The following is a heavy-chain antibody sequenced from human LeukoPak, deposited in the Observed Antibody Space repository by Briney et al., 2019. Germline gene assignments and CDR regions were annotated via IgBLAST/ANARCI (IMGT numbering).Heavy chain of an antibody. CDR3: ARDHGTTRYYYDSSGQMRGY. D-gene: IGHD3-22*01. V-gene: IGHV3-21*01. J-gene: IGHJ4*02. Sequence: GGSLRLSCAASGFTFSSYSMNWVRRAPGKGLEWVSSISSSSSYIYYADSVKGRFTISRDNAKNSLYLQMNSLRAKDTAVYYCARDHGTTRYYYDSSGQMRGYWGQGTLVTVSS. CDR2: ISSSSSYI. CDR1: GFTFSSYS.